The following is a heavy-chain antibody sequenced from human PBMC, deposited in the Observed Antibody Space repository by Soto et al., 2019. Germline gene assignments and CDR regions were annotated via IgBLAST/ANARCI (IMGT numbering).Heavy chain of an antibody. CDR1: GYTFTGYY. V-gene: IGHV1-2*02. Sequence: EASVKVSCKASGYTFTGYYMHWVRQAPGQGLEWMGWINPNSGGTNYAQKFQGRVTMTRDTSISTAYMELSRLRSDDTAVYYCARVPTPGYCSSTSCPNYYYYGMDVWGQGTTVTVSS. J-gene: IGHJ6*02. CDR2: INPNSGGT. D-gene: IGHD2-2*01. CDR3: ARVPTPGYCSSTSCPNYYYYGMDV.